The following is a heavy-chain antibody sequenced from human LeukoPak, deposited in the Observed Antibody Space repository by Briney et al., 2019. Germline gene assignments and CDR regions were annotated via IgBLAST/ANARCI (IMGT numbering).Heavy chain of an antibody. CDR1: GYTFNSYY. CDR2: INPSGGST. V-gene: IGHV1-46*02. J-gene: IGHJ4*02. Sequence: GASVTVSCKASGYTFNSYYMYWVRQAPGQGLEWMGIINPSGGSTSYAQKFQGRVTMTRDTSTSTVYMELSSLRSEDTAVYYCANTGRGSSGSYYFDYWGQGTLVTVSS. CDR3: ANTGRGSSGSYYFDY. D-gene: IGHD1-26*01.